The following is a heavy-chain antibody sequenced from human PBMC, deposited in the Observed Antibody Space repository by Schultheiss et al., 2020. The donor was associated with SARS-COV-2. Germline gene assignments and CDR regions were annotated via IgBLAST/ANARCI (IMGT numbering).Heavy chain of an antibody. Sequence: ASVKVSCKASGYTFTSYDINWVRQATGQGLEWMGWMNPNSGNTGYAQKFQGRVTMTRNTSISTAYMELSSLRSEDTAVYYCARGLSGYDYGGNSPRAFDIWGQGTMVTVSS. CDR3: ARGLSGYDYGGNSPRAFDI. D-gene: IGHD4-23*01. CDR1: GYTFTSYD. CDR2: MNPNSGNT. J-gene: IGHJ3*02. V-gene: IGHV1-8*01.